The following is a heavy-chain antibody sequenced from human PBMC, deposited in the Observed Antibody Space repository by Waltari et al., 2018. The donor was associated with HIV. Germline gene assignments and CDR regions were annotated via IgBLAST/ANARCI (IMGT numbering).Heavy chain of an antibody. D-gene: IGHD2-21*02. V-gene: IGHV4-34*01. J-gene: IGHJ5*02. CDR1: GGSFSGYS. Sequence: QLQQWGAGLLKPPETLSLTCAVSGGSFSGYSWTWIRQAPGKGLEWIGEINDAGTTKYDPSLKTRHIISMDRSKNQCSLRMASLSAADTAVDFWVRGPRVAAPKRGSVLMTSFRLDPWARETWSSSLQ. CDR2: INDAGTT. CDR3: VRGPRVAAPKRGSVLMTSFRLDP.